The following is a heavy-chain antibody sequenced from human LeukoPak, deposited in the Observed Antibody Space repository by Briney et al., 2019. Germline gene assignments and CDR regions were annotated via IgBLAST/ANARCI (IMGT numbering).Heavy chain of an antibody. CDR3: TRQGVYFSDSSAFYY. Sequence: GESLQISCKGSCYRFTNYWIAWVRQMPGKGLELMGSIYPGDSDIRYSPSFQGQVTISADKSFTTAYLQWRSLKASDTAMYYCTRQGVYFSDSSAFYYWGQGTRVTVSS. D-gene: IGHD3-22*01. J-gene: IGHJ4*02. CDR2: IYPGDSDI. CDR1: CYRFTNYW. V-gene: IGHV5-51*01.